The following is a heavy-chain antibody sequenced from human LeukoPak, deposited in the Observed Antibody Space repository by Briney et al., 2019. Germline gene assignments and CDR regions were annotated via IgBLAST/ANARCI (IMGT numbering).Heavy chain of an antibody. Sequence: VASVKVSCKASGYTFTSYDINWVRQATGQGLEWVRWMNPNSGNTGYAQKFQGRVTITRNTSISTAYMELSSLRSEDTAVYYCARGGITDYYYYYMDVWGKGTTVTVSS. CDR2: MNPNSGNT. D-gene: IGHD3-3*01. V-gene: IGHV1-8*03. CDR3: ARGGITDYYYYYMDV. CDR1: GYTFTSYD. J-gene: IGHJ6*03.